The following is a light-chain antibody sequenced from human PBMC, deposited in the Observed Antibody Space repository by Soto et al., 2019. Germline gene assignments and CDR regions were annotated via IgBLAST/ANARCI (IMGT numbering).Light chain of an antibody. Sequence: EDVMTQSPLSLSVTLGQPASISCRSGQSLVHSNGYTYLQWFQQRPGQSPRRLSFWVSSRDSGVPDGFSGSGSGTHFRLNISRVEAEDMGVYYCMQGTQWPLTFGPGTKVDIK. J-gene: IGKJ1*01. CDR1: QSLVHSNGYTY. V-gene: IGKV2-30*02. CDR3: MQGTQWPLT. CDR2: WVS.